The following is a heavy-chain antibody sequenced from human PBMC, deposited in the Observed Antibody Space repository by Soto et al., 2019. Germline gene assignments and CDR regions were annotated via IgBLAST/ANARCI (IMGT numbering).Heavy chain of an antibody. CDR1: GDSVTSINFY. CDR3: ARAFSGHYYYKYDIDV. V-gene: IGHV4-61*01. Sequence: ETLSLTCTVSGDSVTSINFYWSWIRQSPGKSLEWIGFINYNGNTNYNPSLRSRVTISLNMPKNQFTLTLRYVTAADTARYYCARAFSGHYYYKYDIDVWGQGTAVTVSS. J-gene: IGHJ6*02. CDR2: INYNGNT. D-gene: IGHD3-16*01.